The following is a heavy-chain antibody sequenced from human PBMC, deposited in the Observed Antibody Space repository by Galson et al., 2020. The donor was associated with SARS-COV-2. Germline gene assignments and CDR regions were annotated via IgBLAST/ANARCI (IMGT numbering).Heavy chain of an antibody. D-gene: IGHD3-16*02. J-gene: IGHJ4*02. CDR2: IIPILGIA. V-gene: IGHV1-69*04. Sequence: ASVKVSCKASGGTFSSYAISWVRQAPGQGLEWMGRIIPILGIANYAQKFQGRVTITADKSTSTAYMELSSLRSEDTAVYYCASGVGSYHPVDYWGQGTLVTVSS. CDR3: ASGVGSYHPVDY. CDR1: GGTFSSYA.